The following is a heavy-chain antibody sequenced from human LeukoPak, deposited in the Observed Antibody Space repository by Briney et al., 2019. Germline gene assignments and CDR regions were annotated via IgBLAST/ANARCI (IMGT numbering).Heavy chain of an antibody. V-gene: IGHV3-7*01. CDR2: IKQDGSEK. D-gene: IGHD3-10*01. J-gene: IGHJ6*03. CDR3: ARDRGYMDV. Sequence: GGSLRLSCAASDFTFISYWMTWVRQAPGKGLEWVANIKQDGSEKYYVDSVKGRFTISRDNAKNSLYLQMNSLRAEDTAVYYCARDRGYMDVWGKGTTVTVSS. CDR1: DFTFISYW.